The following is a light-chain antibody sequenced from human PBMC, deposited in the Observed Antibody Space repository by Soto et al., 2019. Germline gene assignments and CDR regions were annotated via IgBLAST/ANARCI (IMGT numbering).Light chain of an antibody. CDR2: YDS. CDR1: NIGSKS. J-gene: IGLJ2*01. Sequence: SYELTQPPSVSVAPGKTARIICGGNNIGSKSVHWYQQKPGQAPVLVIYYDSDRPSGIPERFSGSNSGNTATLTISRVEAGDEAEYYGQVWDSSSDHYVVFGGGTKLTVL. CDR3: QVWDSSSDHYVV. V-gene: IGLV3-21*04.